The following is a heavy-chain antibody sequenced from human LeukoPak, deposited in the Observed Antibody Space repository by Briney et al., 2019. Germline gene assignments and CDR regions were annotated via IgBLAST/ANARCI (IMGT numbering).Heavy chain of an antibody. D-gene: IGHD2/OR15-2a*01. Sequence: RGCLLPSSVPSAASVSSNSMSWVRPAPGGWLGWVSAIYRGGSTYYPDSAKGRFTISRDNPKNTLYLQMNSLGAEDTDLYYCARVLLGIDYWGQGTLVTVSS. CDR1: AASVSSNS. V-gene: IGHV3-53*01. CDR3: ARVLLGIDY. J-gene: IGHJ4*02. CDR2: IYRGGST.